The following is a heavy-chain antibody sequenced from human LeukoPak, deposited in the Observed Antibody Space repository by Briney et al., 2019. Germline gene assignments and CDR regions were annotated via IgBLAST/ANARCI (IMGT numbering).Heavy chain of an antibody. Sequence: PGGSLRLSCVASGLPIADLAMHWGRHGPGKGLGWVSLISSDGVSTFYADSVTGRFSIYRDNRKNSLSLEMNSLRTEDTAMYYCARESGKFDYWGQGTLVAVSS. CDR3: ARESGKFDY. V-gene: IGHV3-43*01. CDR1: GLPIADLA. CDR2: ISSDGVST. J-gene: IGHJ4*02.